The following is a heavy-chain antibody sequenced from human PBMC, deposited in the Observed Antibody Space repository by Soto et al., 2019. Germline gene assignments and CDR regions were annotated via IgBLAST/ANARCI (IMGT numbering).Heavy chain of an antibody. V-gene: IGHV3-7*03. D-gene: IGHD4-4*01. J-gene: IGHJ6*02. CDR2: IKQDGSEK. CDR1: RFTFSGYW. CDR3: ARGNLPDYSNLYSSSTDMDA. Sequence: GGSLRLSWAASRFTFSGYWMIWVRQAPGKWLEWVANIKQDGSEKYYVDSVKGRFTISRDNAKNSLYLQMNSLRAEDTAVYYCARGNLPDYSNLYSSSTDMDAWAQRNTLPVSS.